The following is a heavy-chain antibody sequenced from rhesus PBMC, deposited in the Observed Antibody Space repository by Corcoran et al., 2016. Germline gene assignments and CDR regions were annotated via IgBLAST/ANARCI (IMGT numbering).Heavy chain of an antibody. CDR1: GGPISSRNW. J-gene: IGHJ5-2*02. Sequence: QVQLQESGPGLVKPSETLSLTCAVSGGPISSRNWWSWIRPPPGKGREWIGNMGGNIGSTYYNPSLKSRVTISKDTSKNQFSLKLSSVTAADTAVYYCARHLETLDVWGRGVLVTVSS. V-gene: IGHV4-65*02. CDR3: ARHLETLDV. CDR2: MGGNIGST.